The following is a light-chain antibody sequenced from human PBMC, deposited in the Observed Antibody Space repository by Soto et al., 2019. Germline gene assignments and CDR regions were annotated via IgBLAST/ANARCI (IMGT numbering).Light chain of an antibody. V-gene: IGLV2-11*01. CDR1: SSDVGDYNS. J-gene: IGLJ1*01. CDR2: DVS. CDR3: CSYVGGYSYV. Sequence: HPRPVSGTPGHSVTVSCIGTSSDVGDYNSVSWYQQYPGKAPKLMIYDVSKRPSGVPDRFSGSKSGNTASLTISGLQAEDEADYYCCSYVGGYSYVFGIGTKVTVL.